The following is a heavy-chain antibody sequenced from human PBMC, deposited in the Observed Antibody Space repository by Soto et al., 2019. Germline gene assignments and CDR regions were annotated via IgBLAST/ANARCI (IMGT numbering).Heavy chain of an antibody. CDR2: IYWDDDK. CDR3: AHRGGYYDSSGYYPYYFDF. D-gene: IGHD3-22*01. V-gene: IGHV2-5*02. CDR1: GFSLSTSGVG. J-gene: IGHJ4*02. Sequence: QITLKESGPTLVKPTQTLTLTCTFSGFSLSTSGVGVGWIRQPPGKALEWLALIYWDDDKRYSPSLKSRLTITKDTSKIQVVLTMTNLDPVDTATYYCAHRGGYYDSSGYYPYYFDFWGQGTLVTVSS.